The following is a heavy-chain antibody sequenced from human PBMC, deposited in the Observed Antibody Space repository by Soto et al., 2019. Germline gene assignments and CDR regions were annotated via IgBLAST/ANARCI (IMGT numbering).Heavy chain of an antibody. CDR2: ISWNGGRI. CDR1: GFTFEDFA. Sequence: PGGSLRLSCAASGFTFEDFAMNWVRQAPGKGPEWVSRISWNGGRIDYADSVKGRFTISRDNAKNALYLQMNSLRPEDTALYYCAKIGGNYLYYFDSWGQGTLVTVSS. D-gene: IGHD4-4*01. V-gene: IGHV3-9*01. J-gene: IGHJ4*02. CDR3: AKIGGNYLYYFDS.